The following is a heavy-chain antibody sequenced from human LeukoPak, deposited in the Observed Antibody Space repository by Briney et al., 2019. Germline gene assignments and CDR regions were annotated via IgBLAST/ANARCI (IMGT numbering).Heavy chain of an antibody. CDR1: EFTFFTYS. D-gene: IGHD1-26*01. CDR3: ARRRDSGSLQHFDY. Sequence: GGSLRLSCAASEFTFFTYSMSWVRQAPGKGLEWVSYISSSGSTIYYADSVKGRFTSSRDNAKNSLYLQMNSLRAEDTAVYYCARRRDSGSLQHFDYWGQGTLVTVSS. V-gene: IGHV3-11*01. CDR2: ISSSGSTI. J-gene: IGHJ4*02.